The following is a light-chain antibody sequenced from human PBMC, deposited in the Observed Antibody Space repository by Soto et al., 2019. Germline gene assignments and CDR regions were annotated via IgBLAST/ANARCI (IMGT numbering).Light chain of an antibody. CDR3: QQYHNWLT. Sequence: EIVMTQSTATLSVSPGERATLSCRASQSISSNLAWYQQKPDQAPRLLIYGASTRATGIPARFSGSGSGTEFILTISSLQSEDFAVYYCQQYHNWLTFGGGTKVEIK. V-gene: IGKV3-15*01. J-gene: IGKJ4*01. CDR2: GAS. CDR1: QSISSN.